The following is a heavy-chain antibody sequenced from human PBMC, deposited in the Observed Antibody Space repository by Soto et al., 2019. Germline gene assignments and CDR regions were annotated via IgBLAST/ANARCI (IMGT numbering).Heavy chain of an antibody. CDR3: ARQVRYSGYDDAFDI. CDR2: IYYSGST. D-gene: IGHD5-12*01. J-gene: IGHJ3*02. V-gene: IGHV4-39*01. Sequence: SETLSLTCTVSGGSISSSSYYWGWIRQPPGKGLEWIGSIYYSGSTYYNPSLKSRVTISVDTSKNQFSLKLSSVTAADTAVYYCARQVRYSGYDDAFDIWGQGTMVTVSS. CDR1: GGSISSSSYY.